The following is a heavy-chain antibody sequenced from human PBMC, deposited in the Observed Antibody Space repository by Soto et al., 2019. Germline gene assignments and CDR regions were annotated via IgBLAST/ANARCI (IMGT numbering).Heavy chain of an antibody. V-gene: IGHV4-59*08. J-gene: IGHJ4*02. D-gene: IGHD6-19*01. Sequence: PSETLSLTCTVSGGSISSYYWSWIRQPPGKGLEWIGYIYYSGSTNYNPSLKSRVTISVDTSKNQFSLKLSSVTAADTAVYYCARHDPQWLDYFDYWGQGTLVTVSS. CDR3: ARHDPQWLDYFDY. CDR1: GGSISSYY. CDR2: IYYSGST.